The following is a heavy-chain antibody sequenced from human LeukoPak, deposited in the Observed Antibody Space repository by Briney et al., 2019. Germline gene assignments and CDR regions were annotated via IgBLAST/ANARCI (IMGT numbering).Heavy chain of an antibody. CDR3: ARDGGLLWFGELLPEPGYFDY. CDR1: GFTFSSYS. J-gene: IGHJ4*02. Sequence: GGSLRLSCAASGFTFSSYSMNWVRQAPGKGLEWVSYISSSGSTIYYADSVKGRFTTSRDNAKNSLYLQMNSLRAEDTAVYYCARDGGLLWFGELLPEPGYFDYWGQGTLVTVSS. D-gene: IGHD3-10*01. CDR2: ISSSGSTI. V-gene: IGHV3-48*04.